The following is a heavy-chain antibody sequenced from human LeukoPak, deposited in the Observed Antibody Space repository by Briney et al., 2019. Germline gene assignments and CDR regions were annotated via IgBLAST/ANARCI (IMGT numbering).Heavy chain of an antibody. CDR2: IKQDGSDK. CDR3: ARGWSYHDF. D-gene: IGHD1-26*01. Sequence: GGSLRLSCAASGFTFSNYWMSWVRQAPGKGLEWVANIKQDGSDKNYVDSVKGRFTISRDNAENSLYLQMNSLRAEDTAVYYCARGWSYHDFWGQGTLVTVSS. V-gene: IGHV3-7*04. CDR1: GFTFSNYW. J-gene: IGHJ4*02.